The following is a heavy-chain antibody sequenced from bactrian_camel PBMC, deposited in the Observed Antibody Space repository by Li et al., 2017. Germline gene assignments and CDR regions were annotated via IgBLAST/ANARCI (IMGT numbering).Heavy chain of an antibody. D-gene: IGHD5*01. CDR2: LDTGGGST. Sequence: VQLVESGGGSVQVGGSLTLSCVMSGHRYSRNVVGWFRQVPGKEREGVALLDTGGGSTYYADSVKGRFTISQDNAKNTVYLQMNSLESEDTAMYICAADRRCRPGYGLGRFRMLAADFSYWGEGTQVTVS. CDR1: GHRYSRNV. J-gene: IGHJ6*01. CDR3: AADRRCRPGYGLGRFRMLAADFSY. V-gene: IGHV3S54*01.